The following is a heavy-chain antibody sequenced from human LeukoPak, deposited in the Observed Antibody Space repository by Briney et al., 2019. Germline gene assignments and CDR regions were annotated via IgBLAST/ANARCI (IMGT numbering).Heavy chain of an antibody. J-gene: IGHJ4*02. Sequence: GGSLRLSCAASGFTFSSYAMHWVRQAPGKGLEYVSAISSNGGSTYYANSMKGRFTISRDNSKNTLYLQMGSLRAEDMAVYYCARSSGSYIGDVDYWGQGTLVTVSS. D-gene: IGHD1-26*01. CDR3: ARSSGSYIGDVDY. V-gene: IGHV3-64*01. CDR1: GFTFSSYA. CDR2: ISSNGGST.